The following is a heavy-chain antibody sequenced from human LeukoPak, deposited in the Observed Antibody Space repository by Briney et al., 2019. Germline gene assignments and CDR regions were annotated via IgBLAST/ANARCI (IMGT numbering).Heavy chain of an antibody. CDR3: AREICSSTSCLAFDI. CDR2: ISYDGSNK. Sequence: GGSLRLSCAASGFTFSSYAMHWVRQAPGKGLEWVAVISYDGSNKYYADSVKGRFTISRDNSKNTLYLQMNSLRAEDTAMYYCAREICSSTSCLAFDIWGQGTMVTVSS. J-gene: IGHJ3*02. CDR1: GFTFSSYA. D-gene: IGHD2-2*01. V-gene: IGHV3-30*04.